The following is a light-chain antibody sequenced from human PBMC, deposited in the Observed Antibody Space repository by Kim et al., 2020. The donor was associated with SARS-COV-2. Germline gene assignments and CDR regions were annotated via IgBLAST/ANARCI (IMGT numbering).Light chain of an antibody. CDR3: QQYHNWPGIT. Sequence: SPGERATRSCRASQSLGIKLAWYQHKPGQAPRLLIYDASTRDTGIPPRFSGSGSGTDFTLTIGSLQSEDFALYYCQQYHNWPGITFGQGTRLEIK. CDR2: DAS. CDR1: QSLGIK. J-gene: IGKJ5*01. V-gene: IGKV3-15*01.